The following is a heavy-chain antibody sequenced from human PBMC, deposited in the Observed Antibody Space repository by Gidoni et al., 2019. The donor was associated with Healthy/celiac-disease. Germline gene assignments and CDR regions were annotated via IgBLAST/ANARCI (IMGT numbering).Heavy chain of an antibody. J-gene: IGHJ4*02. CDR3: ASRWRGQQGFDY. V-gene: IGHV4-34*01. CDR2: INHSGST. Sequence: QVQLQQWGAGLLKPSETLSLTCAVYGGSFSGYYWSWIRQPPGKGLEWIGEINHSGSTNYNPSLKSRVTISVDTSKNQFSLKLSSVTAADTAVYYCASRWRGQQGFDYWGQGTLVTVSS. D-gene: IGHD6-13*01. CDR1: GGSFSGYY.